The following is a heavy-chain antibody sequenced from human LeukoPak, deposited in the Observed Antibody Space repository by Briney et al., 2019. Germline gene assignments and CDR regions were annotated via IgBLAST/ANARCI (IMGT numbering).Heavy chain of an antibody. Sequence: GGSLRLSCVGSGFTFSSYAMGWVRPAPGKGLEWVSAISDSGDSTYHADSVKGRFTISRDNSKNTMYLQMNSLRAEDTAVYYCVKGESCTGGNCHYYFDYWGQGTLVTVSS. CDR3: VKGESCTGGNCHYYFDY. CDR1: GFTFSSYA. D-gene: IGHD2-15*01. V-gene: IGHV3-23*01. J-gene: IGHJ4*02. CDR2: ISDSGDST.